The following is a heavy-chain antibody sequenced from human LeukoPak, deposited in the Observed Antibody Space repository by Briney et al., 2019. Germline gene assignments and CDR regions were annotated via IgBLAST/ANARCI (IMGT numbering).Heavy chain of an antibody. J-gene: IGHJ4*02. V-gene: IGHV3-74*01. CDR3: ARDPYSGLFDY. D-gene: IGHD4-11*01. Sequence: PGGSLRLSCAASGFTFRNYWIHWVRQAPGKGLVWISRIDNDGSDRIYADSVKGRFTISRDNAKNTLYLQMNSLRAEDTAVYYCARDPYSGLFDYWGQGTLVTVSS. CDR1: GFTFRNYW. CDR2: IDNDGSDR.